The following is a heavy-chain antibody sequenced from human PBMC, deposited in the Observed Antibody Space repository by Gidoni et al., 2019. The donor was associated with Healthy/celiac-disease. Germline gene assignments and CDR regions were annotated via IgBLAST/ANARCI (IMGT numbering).Heavy chain of an antibody. Sequence: EVQLLESGGGLLQPGGSLRLSCAASGFPFSSYAMRWVRQAPGKGLEWVSAISGSGGSTYYADSVKGRFTISRDNSKNTLYLQMNSLRAEDTAVYYCAKFPSRGITMVRGPWGQGTLVTVSS. V-gene: IGHV3-23*01. D-gene: IGHD3-10*01. J-gene: IGHJ4*02. CDR3: AKFPSRGITMVRGP. CDR1: GFPFSSYA. CDR2: ISGSGGST.